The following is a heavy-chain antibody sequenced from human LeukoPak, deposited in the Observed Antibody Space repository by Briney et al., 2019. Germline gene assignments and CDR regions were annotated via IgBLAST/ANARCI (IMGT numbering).Heavy chain of an antibody. CDR2: IWYDGSNK. CDR1: GFTFSSYG. D-gene: IGHD4-23*01. Sequence: GWSLTLSCAASGFTFSSYGMHWVRQAPGKGLEWVAVIWYDGSNKYYVDSVKGQFSISRDNPKNTLYLQMNSLRAEDTAVYYCATGTEETTVVTPCYWGQGTLVTVSS. V-gene: IGHV3-33*01. J-gene: IGHJ4*02. CDR3: ATGTEETTVVTPCY.